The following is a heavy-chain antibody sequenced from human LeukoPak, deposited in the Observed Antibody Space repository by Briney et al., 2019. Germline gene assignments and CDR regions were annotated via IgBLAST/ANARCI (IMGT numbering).Heavy chain of an antibody. CDR2: ISGSGDST. Sequence: GGSLRLSCAASGFIFSTYAMSWVRQAPGKGLEWVSGISGSGDSTYYADSVKGRFTVSRDNSKNTPYLQMNSLRAEDTAVYYCAKGYPTSLDYWGQGTLVTVSS. J-gene: IGHJ4*02. CDR1: GFIFSTYA. CDR3: AKGYPTSLDY. V-gene: IGHV3-23*01. D-gene: IGHD1-26*01.